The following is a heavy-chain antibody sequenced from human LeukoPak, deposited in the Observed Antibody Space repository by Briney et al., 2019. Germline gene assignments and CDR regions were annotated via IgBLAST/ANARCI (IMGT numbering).Heavy chain of an antibody. CDR3: ARTYSNGWFFDY. V-gene: IGHV3-21*01. CDR2: ISSSSSYI. J-gene: IGHJ4*02. D-gene: IGHD6-19*01. Sequence: PGGSLRLSCAASGFTFSSYSMNWVRQAPGKGLEWVSSISSSSSYIYYADSVKGRFTVSRDNAKNSLYLQMNSLRAEDTAVYYCARTYSNGWFFDYWGQGTLVTVSS. CDR1: GFTFSSYS.